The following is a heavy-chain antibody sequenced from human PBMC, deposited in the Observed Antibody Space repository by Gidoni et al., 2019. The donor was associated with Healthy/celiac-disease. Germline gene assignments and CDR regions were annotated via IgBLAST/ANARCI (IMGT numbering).Heavy chain of an antibody. CDR2: SFSNDEK. Sequence: QVTLKEYGPVLVKRTETLTLPCTFSGFSLSNARMGVRWIRQPPGKALEWLAHSFSNDEKSYSTSLKSRLTISKDTSKSQVVLTMTNMDPVDTATYYCARIRFGPAQNWFDPWGQGTLVTVSS. J-gene: IGHJ5*02. CDR1: GFSLSNARMG. V-gene: IGHV2-26*01. D-gene: IGHD3-10*01. CDR3: ARIRFGPAQNWFDP.